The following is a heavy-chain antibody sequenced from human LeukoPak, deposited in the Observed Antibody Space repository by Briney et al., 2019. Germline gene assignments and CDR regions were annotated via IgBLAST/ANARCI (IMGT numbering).Heavy chain of an antibody. D-gene: IGHD3-22*01. CDR2: IIGGDGRT. CDR1: GFTFNSNA. V-gene: IGHV3-23*01. J-gene: IGHJ4*02. CDR3: VAYDPLDF. Sequence: GGSLRLSCAASGFTFNSNAMGWVRQAPGKGLEWVSSIIGGDGRTYYADPVKGRFSISRDNSKKTLYLQVNNLRTEDTAVYSCVAYDPLDFWGQGTLVTVSS.